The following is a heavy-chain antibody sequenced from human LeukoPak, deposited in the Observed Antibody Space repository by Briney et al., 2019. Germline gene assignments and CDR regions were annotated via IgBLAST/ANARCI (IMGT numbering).Heavy chain of an antibody. D-gene: IGHD5-18*01. CDR1: GYTLTELS. CDR2: FDPEDGET. J-gene: IGHJ4*02. Sequence: GASVKVSCKVSGYTLTELSMHWVRQAPGKGLEWMGGFDPEDGETIYAQKFQGRVTMTEDTSTDTAYMELSSLRSEDTAVYYCATGIYGYSYGPFDYWGQRTLVTVSS. CDR3: ATGIYGYSYGPFDY. V-gene: IGHV1-24*01.